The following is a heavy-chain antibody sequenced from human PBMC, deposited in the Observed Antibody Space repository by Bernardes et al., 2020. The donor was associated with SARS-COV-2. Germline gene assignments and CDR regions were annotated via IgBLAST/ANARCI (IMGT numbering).Heavy chain of an antibody. Sequence: GGSLRLSCAASGFTFSNYWMIWVRQAPGKGLVWVSRISSDGSSTMAADSVKGRFTISRDNAKKTLYLQMNSLRAEDTAVYYCARERELGYFDNWGRGTLVTVSS. CDR2: ISSDGSST. V-gene: IGHV3-74*03. CDR3: ARERELGYFDN. CDR1: GFTFSNYW. D-gene: IGHD3-10*01. J-gene: IGHJ4*02.